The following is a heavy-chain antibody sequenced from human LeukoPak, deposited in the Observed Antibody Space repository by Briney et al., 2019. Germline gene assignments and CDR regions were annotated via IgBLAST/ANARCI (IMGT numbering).Heavy chain of an antibody. CDR2: IYLSNNYI. D-gene: IGHD4-23*01. V-gene: IGHV3-21*01. CDR3: ARHYGGNSTSGY. Sequence: GGSLRLSCAASGFTFSRYSMNWVRQAPGKGLEWVSSIYLSNNYIYYADSLKGRFTISRDNAKNSLYLQMTSLRAEDTALYYCARHYGGNSTSGYWGQGTLVTVSS. J-gene: IGHJ4*02. CDR1: GFTFSRYS.